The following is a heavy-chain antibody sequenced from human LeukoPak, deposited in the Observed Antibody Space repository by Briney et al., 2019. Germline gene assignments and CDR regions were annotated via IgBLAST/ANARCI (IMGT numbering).Heavy chain of an antibody. CDR3: ARGYSGYDFDWYFDL. D-gene: IGHD5-12*01. CDR1: GFTFSNYW. Sequence: GGSLRLSCAASGFTFSNYWMSWVRQAPGKGLEYVSAISSNGGSTYYANSVKGRFTISRDNSKNTLYLQMGSLRAEDMAVYYCARGYSGYDFDWYFDLWGRGTLVTVSS. CDR2: ISSNGGST. V-gene: IGHV3-64*01. J-gene: IGHJ2*01.